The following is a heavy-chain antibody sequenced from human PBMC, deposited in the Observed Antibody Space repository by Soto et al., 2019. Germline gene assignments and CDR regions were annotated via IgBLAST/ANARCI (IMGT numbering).Heavy chain of an antibody. CDR3: ARNYYDSGGGFDY. CDR1: GFTVGISY. Sequence: GGSLRLSCAASGFTVGISYMTWVRQIPGKGLEWVSIIYSGGSTYYADSVKGRFTISRDNSKNTLYLQMNSLRAEDTAVYYCARNYYDSGGGFDYWGQGTLVTVSS. CDR2: IYSGGST. V-gene: IGHV3-53*01. D-gene: IGHD3-22*01. J-gene: IGHJ4*02.